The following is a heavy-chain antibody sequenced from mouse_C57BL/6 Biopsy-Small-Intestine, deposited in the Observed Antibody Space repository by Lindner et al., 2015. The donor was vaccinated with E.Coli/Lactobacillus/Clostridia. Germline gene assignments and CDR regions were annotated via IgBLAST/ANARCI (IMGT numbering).Heavy chain of an antibody. V-gene: IGHV1-4*01. J-gene: IGHJ1*03. D-gene: IGHD1-3*01. CDR2: INPSSAYT. CDR1: GYTFTTYT. Sequence: VQLQESGAELARPGASVKMSCKASGYTFTTYTMHWVKQRPGQGLEWIGYINPSSAYTKYNQKFKDKATLTADKSSSTAYMQLSSLTSEDSAVYDCARYFNNRYFDVWGTGTSVTVSS. CDR3: ARYFNNRYFDV.